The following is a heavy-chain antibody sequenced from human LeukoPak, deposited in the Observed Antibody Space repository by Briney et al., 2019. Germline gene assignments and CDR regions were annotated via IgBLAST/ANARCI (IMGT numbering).Heavy chain of an antibody. Sequence: PSETLSLTCTVSGGSISSGGYYWSWIRQHPGKGLEWIGYIYYSGSTYYNPSLKSRVTISVDTSKNQFSLKLSSVTAADTAVYYCARDHDQRNYYYGMDVWGQGTTVTVSS. V-gene: IGHV4-31*03. CDR2: IYYSGST. CDR1: GGSISSGGYY. J-gene: IGHJ6*01. D-gene: IGHD3-16*01. CDR3: ARDHDQRNYYYGMDV.